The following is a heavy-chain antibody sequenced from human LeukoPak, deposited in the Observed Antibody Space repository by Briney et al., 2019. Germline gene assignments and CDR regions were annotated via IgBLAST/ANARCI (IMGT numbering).Heavy chain of an antibody. CDR2: VNPNSGGT. V-gene: IGHV1-2*02. CDR1: GYTFTGYY. J-gene: IGHJ3*02. Sequence: ASVKVSCKASGYTFTGYYMHWVRQAPGQGLEWMGWVNPNSGGTNYAQKFQGRVTTTRDTSISTAYMELSRLRSDDTAVYYCATSLRFLEWLLVAFDIWGQGTMVTVSS. D-gene: IGHD3-3*01. CDR3: ATSLRFLEWLLVAFDI.